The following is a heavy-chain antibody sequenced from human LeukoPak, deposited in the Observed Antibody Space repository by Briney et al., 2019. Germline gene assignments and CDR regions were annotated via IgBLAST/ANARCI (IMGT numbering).Heavy chain of an antibody. V-gene: IGHV3-74*01. CDR3: ARDRGSAIFGVVFRPEDAFDI. Sequence: SGGSLRLSCAASGFTFSSYWMHWVRQAPGKGLVWVSRINTDGSSTSYADSVKGRFTISRDNAKNTLYLQMNSLRAEDTAVNYCARDRGSAIFGVVFRPEDAFDIWGQGTMVTVSS. CDR1: GFTFSSYW. D-gene: IGHD3-3*01. CDR2: INTDGSST. J-gene: IGHJ3*02.